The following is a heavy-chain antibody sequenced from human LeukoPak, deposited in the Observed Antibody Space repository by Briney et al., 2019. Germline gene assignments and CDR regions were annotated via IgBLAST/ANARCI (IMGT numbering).Heavy chain of an antibody. CDR3: ARDYTNYYYYGMDV. CDR1: GFTLSSYE. D-gene: IGHD4-11*01. Sequence: GRSLRLSCAASGFTLSSYEMNWVRQAPGKGLEWVSYTSSSGSIISYADSVKGRFTISRDNAKNSLYLQMNSLRAEDTAVYYCARDYTNYYYYGMDVWGQGTTVTVSS. J-gene: IGHJ6*02. CDR2: TSSSGSII. V-gene: IGHV3-48*03.